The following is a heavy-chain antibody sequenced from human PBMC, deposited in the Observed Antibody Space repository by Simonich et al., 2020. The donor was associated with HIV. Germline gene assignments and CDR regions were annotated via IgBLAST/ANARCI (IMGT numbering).Heavy chain of an antibody. V-gene: IGHV3-23*01. CDR2: IYGSGGST. D-gene: IGHD3-10*01. Sequence: EVQLLESGGGLVQPGGSLRLSCAASGFTFSSYAMGWVRQAPGNGREGVSSIYGSGGSTYYADSVKGRFTIARDNSKNTLYLQMNSLRAEDTAVYYCAKEVREFRYFDLWGRGTLVTVSS. CDR1: GFTFSSYA. CDR3: AKEVREFRYFDL. J-gene: IGHJ2*01.